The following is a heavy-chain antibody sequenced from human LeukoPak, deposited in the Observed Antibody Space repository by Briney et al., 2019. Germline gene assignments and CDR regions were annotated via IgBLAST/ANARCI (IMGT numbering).Heavy chain of an antibody. Sequence: GASVMMFCYTSSYTSSNSYCSSGVQAPGLGLEWMGWISAYNGNTNYAQKVQGRVTMTTDTSTSTAYMELWSLRFDGTTVCLCAKDPAVRWLQYSSSYIYHVSAIWGQGSMVTVSS. CDR2: ISAYNGNT. CDR3: AKDPAVRWLQYSSSYIYHVSAI. V-gene: IGHV1-18*04. CDR1: SYTSSNSY. D-gene: IGHD6-13*01. J-gene: IGHJ3*02.